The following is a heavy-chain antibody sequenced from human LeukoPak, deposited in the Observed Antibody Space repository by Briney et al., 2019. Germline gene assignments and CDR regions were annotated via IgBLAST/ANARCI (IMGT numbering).Heavy chain of an antibody. D-gene: IGHD3-22*01. Sequence: PGGSLRLSCAASGFTFSSYEMNWVRQAPGEGLEWVSYISSSGSTIYYADSVKGRFTISRDNAKNSLYLQMNSLRAEDTAVYYCARGDNSAFDIWGQGTMVTVSS. V-gene: IGHV3-48*03. J-gene: IGHJ3*02. CDR3: ARGDNSAFDI. CDR1: GFTFSSYE. CDR2: ISSSGSTI.